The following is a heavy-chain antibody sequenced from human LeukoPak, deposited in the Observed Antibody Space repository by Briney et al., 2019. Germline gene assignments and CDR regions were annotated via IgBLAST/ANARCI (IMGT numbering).Heavy chain of an antibody. Sequence: GGSLRLSCAASGFTFSSYWMSWVRQAPGKGLEWVANIKQDGSEKYYVDSVKGRFTISRDNAKNSLYLQMNSLRAEDTAVYYCARQEYYYDSSGYYSPNFDYWGQGTLVTVSS. J-gene: IGHJ4*02. CDR2: IKQDGSEK. D-gene: IGHD3-22*01. CDR1: GFTFSSYW. V-gene: IGHV3-7*01. CDR3: ARQEYYYDSSGYYSPNFDY.